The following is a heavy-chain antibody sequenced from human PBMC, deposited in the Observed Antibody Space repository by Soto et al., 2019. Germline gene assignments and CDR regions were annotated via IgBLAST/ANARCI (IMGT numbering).Heavy chain of an antibody. V-gene: IGHV1-18*01. CDR3: ARDALRCSGGGCHSAVGYGFDP. CDR1: GYTFSSYG. CDR2: ISGYNGNT. Sequence: ASVKVSCKASGYTFSSYGINWVRQAPGEGLEWMGWISGYNGNTNYAQKLQGRVTMTTDTSTRTAYMELRSLRSDDTAVYYCARDALRCSGGGCHSAVGYGFDPWGQGTLVTVSS. J-gene: IGHJ5*02. D-gene: IGHD2-15*01.